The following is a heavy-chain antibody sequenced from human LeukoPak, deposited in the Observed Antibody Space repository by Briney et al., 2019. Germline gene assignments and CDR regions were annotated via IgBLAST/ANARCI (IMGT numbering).Heavy chain of an antibody. Sequence: PSETLSLTCSVSGASITTRPYYYGWIRQSPTEGLEWIASAYYRGNAYYRRSLIIRSTSSVDRSKNLVFPNQASVTATDTGIYYCATHEEGSYFETWGHGPLVIVSS. CDR3: ATHEEGSYFET. V-gene: IGHV4-39*01. J-gene: IGHJ4*01. CDR2: AYYRGNA. CDR1: GASITTRPYY. D-gene: IGHD3-10*01.